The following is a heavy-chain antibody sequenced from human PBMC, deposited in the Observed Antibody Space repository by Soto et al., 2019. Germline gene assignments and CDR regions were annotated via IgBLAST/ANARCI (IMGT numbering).Heavy chain of an antibody. CDR2: IYYSGST. CDR3: ARDNIEDSSGWLAFGPYNWFDP. Sequence: TLETLSLTCTVSGGSIGSYYLSWIRQPPGKGLEWIGYIYYSGSTNYNPSLKSRVTISVDTSKNQFSLKLSSVTAADTAVYYCARDNIEDSSGWLAFGPYNWFDPWGQGTLVTVSS. J-gene: IGHJ5*02. CDR1: GGSIGSYY. D-gene: IGHD6-19*01. V-gene: IGHV4-59*01.